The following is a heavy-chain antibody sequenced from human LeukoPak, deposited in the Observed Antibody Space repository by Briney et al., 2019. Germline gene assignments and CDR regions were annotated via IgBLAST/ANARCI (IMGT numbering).Heavy chain of an antibody. V-gene: IGHV3-11*01. CDR2: ISTSGRTI. J-gene: IGHJ4*02. Sequence: PGGSLRLSCAASGFTFSDYYMTWIRQAPGKGLEWISYISTSGRTIYYADSVKGRFTISRDNAKNTLYLQMNSLRGEDTAVYYCARMTRRGMAGPFDFWGQGTLVTVSS. D-gene: IGHD6-19*01. CDR3: ARMTRRGMAGPFDF. CDR1: GFTFSDYY.